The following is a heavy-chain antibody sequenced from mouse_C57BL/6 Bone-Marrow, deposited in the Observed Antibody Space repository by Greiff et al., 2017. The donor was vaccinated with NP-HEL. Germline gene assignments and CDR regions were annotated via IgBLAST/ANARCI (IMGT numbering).Heavy chain of an antibody. V-gene: IGHV2-2*01. D-gene: IGHD1-1*01. J-gene: IGHJ1*03. CDR1: SFSFTLSA. CDR2: IWSGGST. CDR3: ARRDYGSSWYFDV. Sequence: VQLQQSGPGLVPPSPSLSIPCPFSSFSFTLSAFHCFLPSPGKALEWLVVIWSGGSTDYNAAFISRLSISKDNSKSQVFFKMNSLQADDTAIYYCARRDYGSSWYFDVWGTGTTVTVSS.